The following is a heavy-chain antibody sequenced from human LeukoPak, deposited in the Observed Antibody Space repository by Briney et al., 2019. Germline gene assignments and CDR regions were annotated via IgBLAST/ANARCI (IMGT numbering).Heavy chain of an antibody. Sequence: PGGSLRLSCAASGFTFSSYSMNWVRQAPGKGLEWVSSISSSSSYIYYADSVKGRFTVSRDNAKNSLYLQMNSLRAEDTAVYYCARDRHRDSSSWSRPCAFDIWGQGTMVTVSS. D-gene: IGHD6-6*01. V-gene: IGHV3-21*01. CDR2: ISSSSSYI. J-gene: IGHJ3*02. CDR3: ARDRHRDSSSWSRPCAFDI. CDR1: GFTFSSYS.